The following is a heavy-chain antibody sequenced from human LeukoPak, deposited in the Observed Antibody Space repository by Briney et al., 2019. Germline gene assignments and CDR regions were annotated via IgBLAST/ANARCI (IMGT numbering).Heavy chain of an antibody. Sequence: QPGGSLRLSCAASGFTFSSYWMSWVRQAPGKGLEWVSYISSSGSTIYYADSVKGRFTISRDNAKNSLYLQMNSMRAEDTAVYYCARDKTRGLGYSYSKSGNYFDYWGQGTLVTVSS. CDR2: ISSSGSTI. CDR1: GFTFSSYW. D-gene: IGHD5-18*01. V-gene: IGHV3-48*04. CDR3: ARDKTRGLGYSYSKSGNYFDY. J-gene: IGHJ4*02.